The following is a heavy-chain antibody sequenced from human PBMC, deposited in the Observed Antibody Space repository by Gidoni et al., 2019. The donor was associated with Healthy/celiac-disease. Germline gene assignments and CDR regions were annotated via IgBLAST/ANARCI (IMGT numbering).Heavy chain of an antibody. CDR1: GFTFSNAW. V-gene: IGHV3-15*01. D-gene: IGHD4-17*01. Sequence: EVQLVESGGGLVKPGGSLRLSCAASGFTFSNAWMSWVRQAPGKGLEWVGRIKSKTDGGTTDYAAPVKGRFTISRDDSKNTLYLQMNSLKTEDTAVYYCTGNLDYGDYTSLFDYWGQGTLVTVSS. J-gene: IGHJ4*02. CDR2: IKSKTDGGTT. CDR3: TGNLDYGDYTSLFDY.